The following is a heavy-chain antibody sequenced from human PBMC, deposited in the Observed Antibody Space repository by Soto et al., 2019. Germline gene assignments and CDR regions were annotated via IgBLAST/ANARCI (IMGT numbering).Heavy chain of an antibody. D-gene: IGHD1-26*01. V-gene: IGHV4-4*02. Sequence: QVQLQESGPGLVKPSGTLSLTCAVSGGSIRSNNWWSWVRQPPGKGLEWIGEIFHGGSTYYNPSLKXXVTMSVDKSKNQFSLKLSSVTAADTAVYFCARVYSGSYSDSWGQGTLVTVSS. CDR1: GGSIRSNNW. J-gene: IGHJ4*02. CDR3: ARVYSGSYSDS. CDR2: IFHGGST.